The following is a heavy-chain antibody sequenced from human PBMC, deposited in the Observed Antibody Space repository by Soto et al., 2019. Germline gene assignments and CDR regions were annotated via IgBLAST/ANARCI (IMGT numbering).Heavy chain of an antibody. CDR2: IIPIFGPA. CDR1: GGIFSSYA. J-gene: IGHJ4*02. D-gene: IGHD3-22*01. Sequence: QVQLVQSGAEVKKPGSSVKVSCKASGGIFSSYAISWVRQAPGQGLEWMGGIIPIFGPANYAQNFQGRVTIPVDDATSTAYTVLSMWRSENTAVDYCARHNFYFDSSRGVAEYYFGYWGQGGLDTGAS. V-gene: IGHV1-69*01. CDR3: ARHNFYFDSSRGVAEYYFGY.